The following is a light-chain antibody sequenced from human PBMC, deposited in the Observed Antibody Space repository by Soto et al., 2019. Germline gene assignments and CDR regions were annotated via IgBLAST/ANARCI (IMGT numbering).Light chain of an antibody. J-gene: IGLJ1*01. Sequence: QSALTQPRSVSGSPGQSVTISCTGTSSDVGGYNYVSWYQRHPGKAPKLMIYDVSKRPSGVPDRFSGSKSGNTASLTFSGLQAEDEADYYCCSYAGSYTYVFGTGTKVTVL. V-gene: IGLV2-11*01. CDR1: SSDVGGYNY. CDR3: CSYAGSYTYV. CDR2: DVS.